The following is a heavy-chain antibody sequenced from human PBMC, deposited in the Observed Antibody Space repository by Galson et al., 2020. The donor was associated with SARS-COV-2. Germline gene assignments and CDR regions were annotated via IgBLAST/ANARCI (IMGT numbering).Heavy chain of an antibody. J-gene: IGHJ4*02. D-gene: IGHD3-3*01. CDR1: GYKFSDFW. CDR3: ARGRLGNLWSGFYSY. Sequence: KVSCKVSGYKFSDFWIGWVRQMPGQGLEWMGSIFPGDSDTRYNPSFQDQITISVDKSISTAYLQWNSLRSSDTAMYFCARGRLGNLWSGFYSYWGQGTLVTVSS. CDR2: IFPGDSDT. V-gene: IGHV5-51*01.